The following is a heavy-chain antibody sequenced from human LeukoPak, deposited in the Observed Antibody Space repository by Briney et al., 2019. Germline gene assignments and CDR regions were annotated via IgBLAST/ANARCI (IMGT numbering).Heavy chain of an antibody. Sequence: GGSLRLSCAASGFTFGTYAMNWVRQAPGKGLEWVSGILARGSTTYYADSVKGRFTISRDNSKNTLYLQMNSLRAEDTAIYCAKDRVPDGRWNFDFWGQGTLVTVSS. CDR1: GFTFGTYA. CDR3: AKDRVPDGRWNFDF. D-gene: IGHD1-1*01. CDR2: ILARGSTT. J-gene: IGHJ4*02. V-gene: IGHV3-23*01.